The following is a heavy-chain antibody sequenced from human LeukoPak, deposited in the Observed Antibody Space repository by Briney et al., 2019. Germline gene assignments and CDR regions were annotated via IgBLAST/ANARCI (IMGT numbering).Heavy chain of an antibody. D-gene: IGHD3-22*01. Sequence: SETLSLTCAVYGGSFSGYYWSWIRQPPGKGLEWIGEINHSGSTNYNPSLKSRVTISVDTSKNQFSLKLSSVTAADTAVYYCARKSSGYYGLNWLDPWGQGTLVTVSS. J-gene: IGHJ5*02. CDR1: GGSFSGYY. CDR2: INHSGST. V-gene: IGHV4-34*01. CDR3: ARKSSGYYGLNWLDP.